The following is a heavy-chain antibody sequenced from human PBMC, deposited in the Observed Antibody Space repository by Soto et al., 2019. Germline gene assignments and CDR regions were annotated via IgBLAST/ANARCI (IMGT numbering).Heavy chain of an antibody. CDR1: GYTFASYG. CDR2: ISAYNGNT. CDR3: ARDPLAPYY. V-gene: IGHV1-18*01. J-gene: IGHJ4*01. Sequence: ASVKVSCKASGYTFASYGITWVRQAPGQGLEWMGWISAYNGNTNYAQNLQGRVTMTTDTSTSTAYMELRSLGSDDTAVYYCARDPLAPYYWGHGTLVTVSS. D-gene: IGHD1-1*01.